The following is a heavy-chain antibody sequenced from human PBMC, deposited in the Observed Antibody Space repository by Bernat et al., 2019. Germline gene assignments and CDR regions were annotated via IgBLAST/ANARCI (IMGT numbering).Heavy chain of an antibody. Sequence: EVQLVESGGGLVKPGGSLRLSCAASGFTFSSDSMNWVRQAPGKGLEWVSSMSSSSSYIYYADAVKGRFTISRDNAKNSLYLQMNSLRAEDTAVCYCAGLTYYYDSSGYRTWGQGTLVTVSS. D-gene: IGHD3-22*01. V-gene: IGHV3-21*01. CDR3: AGLTYYYDSSGYRT. J-gene: IGHJ5*02. CDR2: MSSSSSYI. CDR1: GFTFSSDS.